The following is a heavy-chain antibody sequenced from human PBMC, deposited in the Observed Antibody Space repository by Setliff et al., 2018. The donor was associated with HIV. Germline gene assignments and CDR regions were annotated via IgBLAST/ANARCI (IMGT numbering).Heavy chain of an antibody. Sequence: SETLSLTCSVSGVSISSYYGSWIRHSPGKGLEWIGIIFPGGATNYNPSLTSRVTISVDTSKNHLFLKLTSVTTADTAVYFCAKSSPSIGYITDCWGQGAPVTVSS. CDR3: AKSSPSIGYITDC. CDR2: IFPGGAT. V-gene: IGHV4-59*01. J-gene: IGHJ4*02. D-gene: IGHD5-12*01. CDR1: GVSISSYY.